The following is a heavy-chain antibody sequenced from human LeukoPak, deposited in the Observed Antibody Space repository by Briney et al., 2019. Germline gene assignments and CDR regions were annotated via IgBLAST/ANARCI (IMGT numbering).Heavy chain of an antibody. CDR1: GYTFTIYG. CDR2: ISAYNGNT. J-gene: IGHJ4*02. D-gene: IGHD6-19*01. V-gene: IGHV1-18*01. CDR3: ARDLWRWAVALPGY. Sequence: ASVNVSCKASGYTFTIYGISWVRQAPGQGLEWMGWISAYNGNTNYAQKLQGRVTMTTDTSTSTAYMELRSLRSDDTAVYYCARDLWRWAVALPGYWGQGTLVTVSS.